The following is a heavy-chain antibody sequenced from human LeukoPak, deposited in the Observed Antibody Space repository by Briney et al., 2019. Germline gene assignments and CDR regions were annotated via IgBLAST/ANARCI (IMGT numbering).Heavy chain of an antibody. V-gene: IGHV1-69*05. CDR3: ARVRPYYYYMDV. Sequence: ASVKVSCKASAGTFSSYAISWVRQAPGQGLEWMGGIIPIFGTANYAQKFQGRVAITTDESTSTAYMELSSLRSEDTAVYYCARVRPYYYYMDVWGKGTTVTVSS. CDR2: IIPIFGTA. CDR1: AGTFSSYA. J-gene: IGHJ6*03.